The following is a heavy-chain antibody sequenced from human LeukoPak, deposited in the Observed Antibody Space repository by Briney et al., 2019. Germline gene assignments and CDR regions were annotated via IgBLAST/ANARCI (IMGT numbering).Heavy chain of an antibody. Sequence: PGGSLRLSCAASGFTFSSYAMSWVRQAPGKGLEWVLEISGSGGNTYYADSVKGRFTISRDNPKNTLYLQLNSLRVEDTAIYYCAKQRLRTKLGVDAFDVWGQGTMVTVSS. CDR2: ISGSGGNT. D-gene: IGHD4-17*01. CDR1: GFTFSSYA. V-gene: IGHV3-23*01. J-gene: IGHJ3*01. CDR3: AKQRLRTKLGVDAFDV.